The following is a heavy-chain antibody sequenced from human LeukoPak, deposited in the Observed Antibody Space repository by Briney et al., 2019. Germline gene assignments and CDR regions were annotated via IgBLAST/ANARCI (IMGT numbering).Heavy chain of an antibody. CDR3: TRDAAWGADDY. Sequence: GGSLRLSCGASGFNFRNFWMSWVRQAPGKGLEWVAIISPDGSERKFLDSVKGRFTVSRDNAKNSLYLQMNSLRAEDTAVYYCTRDAAWGADDYWGQGTLVTVSS. CDR1: GFNFRNFW. J-gene: IGHJ4*02. CDR2: ISPDGSER. D-gene: IGHD3-16*01. V-gene: IGHV3-7*01.